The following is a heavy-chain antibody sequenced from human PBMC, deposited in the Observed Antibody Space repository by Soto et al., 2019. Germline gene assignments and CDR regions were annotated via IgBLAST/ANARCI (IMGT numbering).Heavy chain of an antibody. V-gene: IGHV3-7*05. CDR3: TGATSADAD. Sequence: EVQLVESGGGLVKPGGSLRLSCAASGFRLRDYWMTWVRQAPGKGLEWVANIKQDGSEKYYAESVKGRCTITRDDAKTSLYLQMNILTPEDTAVYYCTGATSADADWGQGPLVTVSS. CDR2: IKQDGSEK. J-gene: IGHJ4*02. CDR1: GFRLRDYW. D-gene: IGHD2-15*01.